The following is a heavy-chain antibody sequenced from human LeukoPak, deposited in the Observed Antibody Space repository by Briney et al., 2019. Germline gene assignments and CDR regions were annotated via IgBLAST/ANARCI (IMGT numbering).Heavy chain of an antibody. CDR1: GFIFTTYT. Sequence: GGSLRLSCAASGFIFTTYTMHWVRQAPGKGLEWVAVMSYDEKNEYYADSVKGRFTISRDNAKNSLYLQMNSLRAGDTAVYYCARDGLYCSGGSCYSGNTYGMDVWGQGTTVTVSS. D-gene: IGHD2-15*01. CDR3: ARDGLYCSGGSCYSGNTYGMDV. J-gene: IGHJ6*02. V-gene: IGHV3-30*04. CDR2: MSYDEKNE.